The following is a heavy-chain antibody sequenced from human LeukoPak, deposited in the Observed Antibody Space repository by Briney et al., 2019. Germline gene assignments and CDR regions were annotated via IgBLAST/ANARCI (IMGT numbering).Heavy chain of an antibody. CDR2: ISYDGSNK. Sequence: GRSLRLSCAASGFTFSSYAMHWVRQAPGKGLEWVAVISYDGSNKYYADSVKGRFTISRDNSKNTLYLQMNSLRAEDTAVYYCARSHKQIAAAGTGYYWGQGTLVTVSS. J-gene: IGHJ4*02. V-gene: IGHV3-30*04. CDR1: GFTFSSYA. D-gene: IGHD6-13*01. CDR3: ARSHKQIAAAGTGYY.